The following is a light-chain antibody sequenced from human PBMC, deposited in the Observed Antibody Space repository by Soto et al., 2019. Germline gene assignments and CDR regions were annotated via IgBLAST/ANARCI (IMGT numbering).Light chain of an antibody. CDR3: SSYTSSSALVV. V-gene: IGLV2-14*01. CDR1: SSDVGGYNY. J-gene: IGLJ3*02. Sequence: QSVLTQPASVSGSPGQSITLSCTGSSSDVGGYNYVSWYQQHPGKAPKLMIYEVSNRPSGLSNRFSGSKSGNTASLTISGLQAEDEADYYCSSYTSSSALVVFGGGTKVTVL. CDR2: EVS.